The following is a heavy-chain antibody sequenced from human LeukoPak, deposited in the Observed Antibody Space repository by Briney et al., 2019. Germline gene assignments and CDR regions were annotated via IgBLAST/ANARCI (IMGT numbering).Heavy chain of an antibody. V-gene: IGHV4-31*03. Sequence: SQTLSLTCTVSGGSVSSSTYYWSWIRQHPGEGLEWIGYVHYSRSTYYNPSLKSRVTISVDTSKNQFSLRLSSVTASDTAVYYCTKYYYDTSGYSNWFDPWGQGTLVTVSS. J-gene: IGHJ5*02. CDR2: VHYSRST. D-gene: IGHD3-22*01. CDR1: GGSVSSSTYY. CDR3: TKYYYDTSGYSNWFDP.